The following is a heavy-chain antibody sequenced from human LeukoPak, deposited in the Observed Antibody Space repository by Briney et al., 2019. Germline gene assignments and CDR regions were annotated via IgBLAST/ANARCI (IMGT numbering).Heavy chain of an antibody. CDR2: INHSGST. CDR3: ARGRSGNDY. CDR1: GGSFSGYY. J-gene: IGHJ4*02. D-gene: IGHD1-1*01. Sequence: PSETLSLTSAVYGGSFSGYYWSWIRQPPGKGLEWIGEINHSGSTNYNPSLKSRVTISVDTSKNQFSLKLRSVTAADTAVYYCARGRSGNDYWGQGTLVTVSS. V-gene: IGHV4-34*01.